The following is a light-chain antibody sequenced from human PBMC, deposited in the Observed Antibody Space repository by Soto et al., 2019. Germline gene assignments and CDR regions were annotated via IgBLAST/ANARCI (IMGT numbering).Light chain of an antibody. V-gene: IGKV1-6*01. CDR2: LAS. CDR3: LQDHNYPYT. J-gene: IGKJ2*01. CDR1: QGIRND. Sequence: AIQMTQSPSSLSLSVGDRVTITCRASQGIRNDLGWFQQKPGKAPRLLIYLASNLQSGVPSRFSGSGSGTAFTLTISSLQPEDFATYYCLQDHNYPYTFGQGTKLEIK.